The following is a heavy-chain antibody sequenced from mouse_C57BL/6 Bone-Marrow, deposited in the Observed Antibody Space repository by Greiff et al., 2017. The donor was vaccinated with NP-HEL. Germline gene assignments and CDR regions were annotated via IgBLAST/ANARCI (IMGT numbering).Heavy chain of an antibody. Sequence: VQLQQSGAELVRPGASVKLSCTASGFNINDDYMHWVKQRPEQGLEWIGWIDPENGDTEYASKFQGKATITADTSSNTAYLQLSSLASEDTAVYYCTTWVAWFAYWGQGTLVTVSA. V-gene: IGHV14-4*01. CDR2: IDPENGDT. CDR3: TTWVAWFAY. CDR1: GFNINDDY. J-gene: IGHJ3*01.